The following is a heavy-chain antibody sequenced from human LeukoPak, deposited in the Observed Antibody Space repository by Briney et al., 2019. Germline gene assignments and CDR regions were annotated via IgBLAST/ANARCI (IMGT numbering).Heavy chain of an antibody. CDR1: GFTFSSYS. Sequence: PGGSLRVSCAASGFTFSSYSMNWVRQAPGKGLEWVSSISSSGDYTYYADSLKGRFTISRDNAKNSLYLQMNSLRAEDTAVYYCARDSDNSGWLDYYMDVWGKGTTVTISS. D-gene: IGHD6-19*01. CDR2: ISSSGDYT. CDR3: ARDSDNSGWLDYYMDV. J-gene: IGHJ6*03. V-gene: IGHV3-21*01.